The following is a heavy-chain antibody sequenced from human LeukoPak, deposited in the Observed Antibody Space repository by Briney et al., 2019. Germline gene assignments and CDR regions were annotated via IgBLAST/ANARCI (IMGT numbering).Heavy chain of an antibody. V-gene: IGHV3-74*01. D-gene: IGHD2-21*02. J-gene: IGHJ4*02. CDR2: INSDGSST. CDR3: ARGDSAYCGGDSYQACDY. Sequence: GGSLRLSCAASGFTFSSYWMHWVRQAPGKGLVWVSRINSDGSSTSYADSVKGRFTISRDNAKNTLYLQMNSLRAEDTAVYYCARGDSAYCGGDSYQACDYWGQGTLVTVSS. CDR1: GFTFSSYW.